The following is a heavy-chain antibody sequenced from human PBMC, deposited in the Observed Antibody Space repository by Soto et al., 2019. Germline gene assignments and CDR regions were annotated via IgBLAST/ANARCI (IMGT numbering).Heavy chain of an antibody. V-gene: IGHV1-24*01. J-gene: IGHJ4*02. CDR1: GYTLTELS. Sequence: QVQLVQSGAEVKKPGASVKVSCKVSGYTLTELSMHWVRQAPGKGLEWMGGFDPEDGETIYAQKVQGRVTMTEDPSTDTAYMELSSLRSEDTAVYYCATGRDSSGWNYWGQGTLVTVSS. CDR2: FDPEDGET. D-gene: IGHD6-19*01. CDR3: ATGRDSSGWNY.